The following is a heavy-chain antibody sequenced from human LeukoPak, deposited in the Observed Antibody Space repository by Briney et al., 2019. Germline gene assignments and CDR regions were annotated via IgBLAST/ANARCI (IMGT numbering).Heavy chain of an antibody. CDR2: IRYDGSNK. V-gene: IGHV3-30*02. CDR3: AREAPSGYQNYPRGFLDY. J-gene: IGHJ4*02. Sequence: PGGSLRLSCAASGFTFSSYGMHWVRQAPGKGLEWVAFIRYDGSNKYYADSVKGRFTISRDNSRNTLYLQMNSLRAEDTAVYYCAREAPSGYQNYPRGFLDYWGQGTLVTVSS. CDR1: GFTFSSYG. D-gene: IGHD3-3*01.